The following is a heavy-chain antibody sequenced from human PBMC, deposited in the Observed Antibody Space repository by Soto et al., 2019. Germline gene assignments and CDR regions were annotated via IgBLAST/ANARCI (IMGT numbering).Heavy chain of an antibody. CDR1: GFTFSSYG. CDR2: IWYDGSNK. V-gene: IGHV3-33*01. D-gene: IGHD3-22*01. CDR3: ALGYYYDSSGYYDLVPFDY. J-gene: IGHJ4*02. Sequence: GGSLRLSCAASGFTFSSYGMHWVRQAPGKGLEWVAVIWYDGSNKYYADSVKGRFTISRDNSKNTLYLQMNSLRAEDTAVYYCALGYYYDSSGYYDLVPFDYWGQGTLVTVSS.